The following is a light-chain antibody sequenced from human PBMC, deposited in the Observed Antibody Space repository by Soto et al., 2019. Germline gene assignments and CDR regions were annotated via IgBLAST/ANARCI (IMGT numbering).Light chain of an antibody. Sequence: EIVLTQSPATLSLSPGERATLSCRASQRISSYLAWYQQKPDQAPRLLIYDASNRATGIPARFSGSGSGTDFTLTISSLAPEDFAVYYCHQRSTWPFTFGPGTKVAIK. CDR2: DAS. CDR3: HQRSTWPFT. V-gene: IGKV3-11*01. CDR1: QRISSY. J-gene: IGKJ3*01.